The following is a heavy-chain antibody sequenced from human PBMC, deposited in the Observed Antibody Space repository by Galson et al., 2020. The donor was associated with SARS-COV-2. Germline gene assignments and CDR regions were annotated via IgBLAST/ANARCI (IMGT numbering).Heavy chain of an antibody. CDR1: GFNFAAYG. V-gene: IGHV3-23*01. Sequence: GESLKISCAASGFNFAAYGMDWVRQAPGKGLEFVSAIDKSGEVTYYADSVKGRFTISRDNSKNMLYLQMNNLRGEDSAKYYCAKEGGHALPCDFWGQGTLVTVPS. CDR3: AKEGGHALPCDF. D-gene: IGHD1-26*01. CDR2: IDKSGEVT. J-gene: IGHJ4*02.